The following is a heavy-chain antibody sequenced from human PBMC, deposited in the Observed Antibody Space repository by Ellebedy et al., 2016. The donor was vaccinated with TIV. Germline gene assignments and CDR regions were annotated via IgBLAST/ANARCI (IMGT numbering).Heavy chain of an antibody. Sequence: SETLSLTXTVSGGSISSYYWSWIRQPAGKGLEWIGRIYTSGSTNYNPSLKSRVTMSVDTSKNQFSLKLSSVTAADTAVYYCAREGYSSGWYEWRAFDIWGQGTMVTVSS. CDR2: IYTSGST. CDR3: AREGYSSGWYEWRAFDI. CDR1: GGSISSYY. V-gene: IGHV4-4*07. J-gene: IGHJ3*02. D-gene: IGHD6-19*01.